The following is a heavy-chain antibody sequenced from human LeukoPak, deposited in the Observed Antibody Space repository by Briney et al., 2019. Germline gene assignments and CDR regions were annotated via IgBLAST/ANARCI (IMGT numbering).Heavy chain of an antibody. CDR2: MNPNSGNT. J-gene: IGHJ6*03. CDR1: GYTFTSYD. D-gene: IGHD4-17*01. CDR3: ARSGGDYAYYYYYYYMDV. Sequence: ASVKVSCKASGYTFTSYDINWVRQATGQGLEWMGWMNPNSGNTGYAQKFQGRVTITRNTSISTAYMELSSLRSEDTAVYYCARSGGDYAYYYYYYYMDVWGKGTTVTVSS. V-gene: IGHV1-8*03.